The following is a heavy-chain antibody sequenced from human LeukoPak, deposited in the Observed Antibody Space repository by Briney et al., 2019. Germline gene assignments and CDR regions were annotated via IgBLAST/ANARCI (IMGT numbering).Heavy chain of an antibody. CDR3: AKGGELLLYYYYMDV. D-gene: IGHD1-26*01. Sequence: GGSLRLSCAASGFTFSSYGMNWVRQAPGKGLEWVSYISSSSSTIYYADSVKGRFTISRDNAKNSLYLQMNSLRAEDTAVYYCAKGGELLLYYYYMDVWGKGTTVTISS. CDR1: GFTFSSYG. V-gene: IGHV3-48*01. CDR2: ISSSSSTI. J-gene: IGHJ6*03.